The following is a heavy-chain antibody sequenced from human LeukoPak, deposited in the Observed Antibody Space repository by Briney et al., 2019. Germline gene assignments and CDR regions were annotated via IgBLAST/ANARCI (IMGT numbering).Heavy chain of an antibody. CDR3: ARVLRGTRPHPDYYYYGMDV. CDR1: GYTFTGYY. D-gene: IGHD3-16*01. V-gene: IGHV1-2*02. CDR2: INPNSGGT. Sequence: GASVKVSCKASGYTFTGYYMHWVRQAPGQGLEWMGWINPNSGGTNYAQKFQGRVTMTRDTSISTAYMELSRLRSDDTAVYYCARVLRGTRPHPDYYYYGMDVWGQGTTVTVSS. J-gene: IGHJ6*02.